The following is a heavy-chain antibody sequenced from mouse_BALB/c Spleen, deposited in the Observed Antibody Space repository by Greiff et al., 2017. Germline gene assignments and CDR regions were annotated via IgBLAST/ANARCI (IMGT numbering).Heavy chain of an antibody. CDR1: GYTFTSYW. J-gene: IGHJ4*01. V-gene: IGHV1S81*02. CDR3: ARSGSRPMDY. CDR2: INPSNGRT. Sequence: VQLQQPGAELVKPGASVKLSCKASGYTFTSYWMHWVKQRPGQGLEWIGEINPSNGRTNYNEKFKSKATLTVDKSSSTAYMQLSSLTSEDSAVYYCARSGSRPMDYWGQGTSVTVSS. D-gene: IGHD1-1*01.